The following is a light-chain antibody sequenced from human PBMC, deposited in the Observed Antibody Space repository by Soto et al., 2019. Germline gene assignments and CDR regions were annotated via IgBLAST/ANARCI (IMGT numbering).Light chain of an antibody. Sequence: QSALTQPASVSGSPGQSITISCTGTSSDVGGYNYVSWYQQHPGKAPKVMIFDVSNRPSGVSNCFSGSKSGNTASLTISGLQAEDEADYYCSSYTSISSVVFGGGTQLTVL. CDR2: DVS. CDR3: SSYTSISSVV. CDR1: SSDVGGYNY. J-gene: IGLJ2*01. V-gene: IGLV2-14*03.